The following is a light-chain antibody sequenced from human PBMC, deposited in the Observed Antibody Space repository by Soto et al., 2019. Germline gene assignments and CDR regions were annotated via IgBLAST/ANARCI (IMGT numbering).Light chain of an antibody. CDR3: HQYET. V-gene: IGKV3-20*01. J-gene: IGKJ1*01. CDR1: QSVSRSY. Sequence: ERVMTQSIATMSLSPRGRAIIYCRASQSVSRSYLGWYQQKPGQAPRLLMYGASIRAAGVPDRFSGSGSGTEFTLTISRLEPEDFTVYYCHQYETFGQGTKVDIK. CDR2: GAS.